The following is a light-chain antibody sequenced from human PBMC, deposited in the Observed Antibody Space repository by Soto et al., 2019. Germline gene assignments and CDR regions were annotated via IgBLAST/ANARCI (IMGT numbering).Light chain of an antibody. J-gene: IGLJ3*02. CDR3: CSYAGSYTLV. Sequence: QSVLTQPPSVSGAPGQRVTLSCTGNTSNLGAGYDVHWYQQLPGAAPKLVIFGNRNRPSGVPERFSGSKSGTSASLAITGLQAEDEADYYCCSYAGSYTLVFGGGTKVTVL. V-gene: IGLV1-40*01. CDR1: TSNLGAGYD. CDR2: GNR.